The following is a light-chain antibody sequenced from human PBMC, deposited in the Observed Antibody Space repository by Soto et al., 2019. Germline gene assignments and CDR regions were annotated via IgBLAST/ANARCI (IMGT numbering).Light chain of an antibody. V-gene: IGKV3-20*01. J-gene: IGKJ4*01. CDR2: GAS. Sequence: VLKKSPGALSLYPGERATLSCRASQSVSSSYLAWYQQKPGQAPRLLIYGASSRATGIPDRFSGSGSGTDFTLTISRLEPEDFAVYYCQQYGSSLFTFGGGTKVDIK. CDR1: QSVSSSY. CDR3: QQYGSSLFT.